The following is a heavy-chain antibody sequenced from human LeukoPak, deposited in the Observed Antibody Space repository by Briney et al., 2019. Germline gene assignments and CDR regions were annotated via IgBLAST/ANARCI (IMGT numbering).Heavy chain of an antibody. V-gene: IGHV4-34*01. J-gene: IGHJ6*04. D-gene: IGHD2-2*01. Sequence: SETLSLTCAVYGGSFSGYYWSWIRQPPGKGLEWIGEINHSGSTNYNPSLKSRATISVDTSKNQFSLKLSSVTAADTAVYYCARVILVPAAIRHGMDVWGKGTTVTVSS. CDR3: ARVILVPAAIRHGMDV. CDR2: INHSGST. CDR1: GGSFSGYY.